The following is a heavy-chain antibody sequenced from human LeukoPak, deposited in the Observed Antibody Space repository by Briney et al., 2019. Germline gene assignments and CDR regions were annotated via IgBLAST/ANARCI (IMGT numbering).Heavy chain of an antibody. CDR3: VGGSGWLGDS. CDR2: IKQDGSDI. Sequence: GGSLRLSCTVSGFTFSKLWMTWVRQAPGKGLEWVANIKQDGSDIYYMDSVKGRFTISRDNAKNSLYLQMNSLRAEDTAMYYCVGGSGWLGDSWGRGTLVTVSS. J-gene: IGHJ4*02. D-gene: IGHD6-19*01. V-gene: IGHV3-7*03. CDR1: GFTFSKLW.